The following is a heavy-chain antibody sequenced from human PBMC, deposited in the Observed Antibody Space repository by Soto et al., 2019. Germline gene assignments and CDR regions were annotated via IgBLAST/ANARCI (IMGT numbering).Heavy chain of an antibody. Sequence: QVQLVESGGGVVQPGRSLRLSCAASGFTFSSYGMHWVRQAPGKGLEWVAVISYDGSNKYYADSVKGRFTISRDNSKNTLYLQMNSRRAGDTAGYYWAKGGTGYYYYGRDVWGQGTTVTVSS. CDR3: AKGGTGYYYYGRDV. V-gene: IGHV3-30*18. CDR1: GFTFSSYG. J-gene: IGHJ6*02. CDR2: ISYDGSNK.